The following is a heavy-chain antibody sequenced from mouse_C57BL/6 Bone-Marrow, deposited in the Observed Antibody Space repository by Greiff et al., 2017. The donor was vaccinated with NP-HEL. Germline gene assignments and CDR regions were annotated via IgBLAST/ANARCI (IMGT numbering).Heavy chain of an antibody. CDR3: ARQMMVTTYYAMDY. CDR2: ISGGGGNT. CDR1: GFTFSSYT. V-gene: IGHV5-9*01. Sequence: EVHLVESGGGLVKPGGSLKLSCAASGFTFSSYTMSWVRQTPEKRLEWVATISGGGGNTYYPDRVKGRFTISRDNAKNTLYLQMSSLRSEDTALYYCARQMMVTTYYAMDYWGQGTSVTVSS. D-gene: IGHD2-2*01. J-gene: IGHJ4*01.